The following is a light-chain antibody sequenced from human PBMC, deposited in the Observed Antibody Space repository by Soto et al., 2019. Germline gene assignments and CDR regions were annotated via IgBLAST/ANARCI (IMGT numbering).Light chain of an antibody. Sequence: EIVMTQSPATLSVSPGERATLSCRASQSVSSNLAWYQQKPGQAPRLLIYGASTRATGIPARFSGSGSVTEFTLTISSLQSEDVAGYYCQHYNNWPRTFGQGTKVDIK. V-gene: IGKV3-15*01. CDR1: QSVSSN. J-gene: IGKJ1*01. CDR3: QHYNNWPRT. CDR2: GAS.